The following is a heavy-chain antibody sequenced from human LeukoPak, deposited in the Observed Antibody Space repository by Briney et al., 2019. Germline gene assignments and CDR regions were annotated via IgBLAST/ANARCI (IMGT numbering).Heavy chain of an antibody. Sequence: GGSLRLSCAASGFTISNYGMHYVRQAPGKGLEWVAVIRYDGSNKYYGDSVKGRFTISRDNSKNTLYLQMNSLRAEDTAVYYCARALSAMVPDYWGQGTLLTVSS. CDR3: ARALSAMVPDY. CDR1: GFTISNYG. D-gene: IGHD5-18*01. V-gene: IGHV3-33*08. J-gene: IGHJ4*02. CDR2: IRYDGSNK.